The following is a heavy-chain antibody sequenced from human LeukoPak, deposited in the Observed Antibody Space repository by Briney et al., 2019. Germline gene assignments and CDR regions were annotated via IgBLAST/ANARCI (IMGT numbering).Heavy chain of an antibody. CDR1: GFTFTSYD. CDR2: ISNGGGTI. V-gene: IGHV3-48*03. CDR3: ARASGVDSSSPAPFDY. Sequence: PGGSLRLSCVISGFTFTSYDFNWVRQAPGKGLEWVSYISNGGGTIYYADSVKGRFTISRDNAKNSLYLQMNSLRAEDTAVYYCARASGVDSSSPAPFDYWGQGTLVTVSS. D-gene: IGHD6-6*01. J-gene: IGHJ4*02.